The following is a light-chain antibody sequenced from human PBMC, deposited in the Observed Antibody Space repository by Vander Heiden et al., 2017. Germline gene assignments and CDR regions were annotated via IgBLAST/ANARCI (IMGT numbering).Light chain of an antibody. J-gene: IGLJ1*01. CDR2: ITN. V-gene: IGLV1-47*02. Sequence: QSLLTQPPSASGTPGQRVTISCSGSTSNIGSNYVYWCQQPPETAPKRLIYITNQRPSGVPDRFSGSKSGTSASLAISGLRSEDEADYYCAAWDDSLSGLVFGIGTKVTVL. CDR1: TSNIGSNY. CDR3: AAWDDSLSGLV.